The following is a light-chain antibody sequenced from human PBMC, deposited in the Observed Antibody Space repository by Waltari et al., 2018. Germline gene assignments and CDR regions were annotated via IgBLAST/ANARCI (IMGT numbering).Light chain of an antibody. J-gene: IGKJ1*01. CDR2: SAA. CDR1: QGVSSY. V-gene: IGKV3-11*01. Sequence: EIVLTQSPATLSLSPGARATLSCRASQGVSSYLAWYQQRPGQAPRLLIYSAANRATGIPARFSGSGSGTDFTLTISSLEPEDFAVYYCQQRSDWPRTFGQGTKVEIK. CDR3: QQRSDWPRT.